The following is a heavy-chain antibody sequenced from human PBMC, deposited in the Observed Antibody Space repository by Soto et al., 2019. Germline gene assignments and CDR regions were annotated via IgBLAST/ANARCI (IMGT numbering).Heavy chain of an antibody. V-gene: IGHV4-59*01. J-gene: IGHJ4*02. CDR1: GGSISSYC. Sequence: SETLSLTCTVAGGSISSYCWSWIRQPPGKGLEWIGYIYYSGSTNYNPSLKSRVTISVDTSKNQFSLKLSSVTAADTAVYYCARRYGGNFDYWGQGTLVTVSS. D-gene: IGHD3-16*01. CDR2: IYYSGST. CDR3: ARRYGGNFDY.